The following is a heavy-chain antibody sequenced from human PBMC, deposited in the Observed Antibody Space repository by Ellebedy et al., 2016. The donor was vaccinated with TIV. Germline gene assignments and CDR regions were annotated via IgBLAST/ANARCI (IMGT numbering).Heavy chain of an antibody. CDR1: GLRFSHAW. J-gene: IGHJ6*02. CDR2: IWFDGSNK. Sequence: PGGSLRLSCTASGLRFSHAWMTWVRQAPGKGLEWVAVIWFDGSNKYHADSVKGRFTISRDNSKNTLYLQMNSLKAEDTAVYYCAKTEWRDGYGRYFYGMEVWGRGTTVTVSS. CDR3: AKTEWRDGYGRYFYGMEV. V-gene: IGHV3-33*06. D-gene: IGHD5-24*01.